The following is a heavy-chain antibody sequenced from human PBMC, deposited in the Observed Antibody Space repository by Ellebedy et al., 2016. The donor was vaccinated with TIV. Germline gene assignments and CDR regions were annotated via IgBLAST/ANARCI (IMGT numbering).Heavy chain of an antibody. D-gene: IGHD6-19*01. CDR2: INPNSGGT. J-gene: IGHJ6*02. CDR1: GYTFTGYY. V-gene: IGHV1-2*04. Sequence: ASVKVSCXASGYTFTGYYMHWVRQAPGQGLEWMGWINPNSGGTNYAQKFQGWVTMTRDTSISTAYMELSRLRSDDTAVYYCAKSSGWYYYYYGMDVWGQGTTVTVSS. CDR3: AKSSGWYYYYYGMDV.